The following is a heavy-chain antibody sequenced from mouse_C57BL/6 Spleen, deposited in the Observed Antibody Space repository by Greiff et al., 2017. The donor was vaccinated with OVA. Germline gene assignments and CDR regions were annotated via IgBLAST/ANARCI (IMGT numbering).Heavy chain of an antibody. V-gene: IGHV5-17*01. CDR3: ARNWDRWYFDV. D-gene: IGHD4-1*01. CDR2: ISSGSSTI. CDR1: GFTFSDYG. J-gene: IGHJ1*03. Sequence: DVKLVESGGGLVKPGGSLKLSCAASGFTFSDYGMHWVRQAPEKGLEWVAYISSGSSTIYYADTVKGRFTISRDNAKNTLFLQMTSLRSEDTAMYYCARNWDRWYFDVWGTGTTVTVSS.